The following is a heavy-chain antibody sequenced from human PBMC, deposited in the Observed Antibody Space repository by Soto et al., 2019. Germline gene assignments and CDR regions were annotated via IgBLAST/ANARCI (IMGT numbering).Heavy chain of an antibody. Sequence: PGGSLRLSCAASGFTFDDYAMHWVRQAPGKGLEWVSGISWNSGSIGYADSVKGRFTISRDNAKNSLYLQMNSLRAEDTALYYCAKDSRASSLIVAYGMDVWGQGTTVTVSS. D-gene: IGHD3-22*01. V-gene: IGHV3-9*01. J-gene: IGHJ6*02. CDR2: ISWNSGSI. CDR1: GFTFDDYA. CDR3: AKDSRASSLIVAYGMDV.